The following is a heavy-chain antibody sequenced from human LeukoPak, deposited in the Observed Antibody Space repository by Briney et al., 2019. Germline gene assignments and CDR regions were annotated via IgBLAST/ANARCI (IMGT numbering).Heavy chain of an antibody. D-gene: IGHD1-7*01. CDR2: FDPEDGET. V-gene: IGHV1-24*01. CDR1: GYTLTELS. Sequence: ASVKVSCKVSGYTLTELSMHWVRQAPGKGLEWMGGFDPEDGETIYAQKFQGRVTMTEDTSTSTAYMELRSLRSDDTAVYYCARDRYNWNSNYYYYYMDVWGKGTTVTVSS. J-gene: IGHJ6*03. CDR3: ARDRYNWNSNYYYYYMDV.